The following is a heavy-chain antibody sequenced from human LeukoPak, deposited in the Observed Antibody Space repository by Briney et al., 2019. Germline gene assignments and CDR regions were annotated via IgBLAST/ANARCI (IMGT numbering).Heavy chain of an antibody. Sequence: PGGSLRLSCVASGFTFDDYDMHWVRQLPGKGLEWVSGISLNSETKDYADSVEGRFVISRDNAKNSLYLQMNSVRPEDMALYYCTRVDYNWDVLDSWGQGTLVIVSA. CDR2: ISLNSETK. D-gene: IGHD1-1*01. CDR1: GFTFDDYD. CDR3: TRVDYNWDVLDS. J-gene: IGHJ4*02. V-gene: IGHV3-9*03.